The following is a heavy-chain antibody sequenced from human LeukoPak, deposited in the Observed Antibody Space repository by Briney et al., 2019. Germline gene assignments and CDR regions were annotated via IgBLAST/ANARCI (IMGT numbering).Heavy chain of an antibody. CDR3: ARENGLGWFDP. CDR1: GGSFSGYY. CDR2: INHSGST. D-gene: IGHD1-1*01. Sequence: PSETLSLTCAVYGGSFSGYYWSWIRQPPGKGLEWIGEINHSGSTNYNPSLKNRVTISVDTSKNQFSLKLSSVTAADTAVYYCARENGLGWFDPWGQGTLVTVSS. V-gene: IGHV4-34*01. J-gene: IGHJ5*02.